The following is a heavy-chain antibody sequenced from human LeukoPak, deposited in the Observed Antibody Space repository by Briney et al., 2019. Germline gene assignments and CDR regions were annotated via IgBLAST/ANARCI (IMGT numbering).Heavy chain of an antibody. CDR3: ARGVSKGIAAAGESDY. J-gene: IGHJ4*02. CDR2: INHSGST. Sequence: SETPSLTCAGYDGSFSGYYWSWIRQPPGKGLEWIGEINHSGSTNYNPSLKSRVTISVDTSKNQFSLKLSSVTAADTAVYYCARGVSKGIAAAGESDYWGQGTLVTVSS. D-gene: IGHD6-13*01. V-gene: IGHV4-34*01. CDR1: DGSFSGYY.